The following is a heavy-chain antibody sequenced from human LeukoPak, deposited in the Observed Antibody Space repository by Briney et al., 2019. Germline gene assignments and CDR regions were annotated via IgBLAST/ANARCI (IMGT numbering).Heavy chain of an antibody. D-gene: IGHD3-10*01. CDR2: ISHSGSV. Sequence: SETLSLTCAVYGVSFSGYYWSWIRQSPGKGLEWIGYISHSGSVNYNPSLKSRVTMSVDTSKNQFSLKLSSVTAADTAVYYCARVKGREGSTVIIDYWGQGTLVTVSS. CDR1: GVSFSGYY. J-gene: IGHJ4*02. CDR3: ARVKGREGSTVIIDY. V-gene: IGHV4-59*01.